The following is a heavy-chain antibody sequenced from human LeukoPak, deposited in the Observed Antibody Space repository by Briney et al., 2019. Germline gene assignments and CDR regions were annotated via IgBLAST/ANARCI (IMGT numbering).Heavy chain of an antibody. J-gene: IGHJ4*02. CDR1: GYPCTGYY. Sequence: ASVKVSCKASGYPCTGYYMHWVRQAPGQGLEWRGGINPNSGGTNYAKKFQGRVTTTRDASISTAYMEMSRLRSDDTAVYYCARAPTYYYDSSGYYYDSWGQGNLVTVSS. V-gene: IGHV1-2*02. CDR2: INPNSGGT. D-gene: IGHD3-22*01. CDR3: ARAPTYYYDSSGYYYDS.